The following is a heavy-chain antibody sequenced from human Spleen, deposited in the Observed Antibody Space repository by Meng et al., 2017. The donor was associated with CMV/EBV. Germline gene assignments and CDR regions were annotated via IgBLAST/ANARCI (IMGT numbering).Heavy chain of an antibody. CDR1: GFTCSSYW. CDR2: IKQDRSKK. V-gene: IGHV3-7*01. Sequence: ADSGFTCSSYWRSWVRQAPGKGLEWVANIKQDRSKKYYVDSVKGRFTISRDNAKNSLYLQMNSLRAEDTAVYYCARDILYGDYGLDYWGQGSLVTVSS. J-gene: IGHJ4*02. D-gene: IGHD4-17*01. CDR3: ARDILYGDYGLDY.